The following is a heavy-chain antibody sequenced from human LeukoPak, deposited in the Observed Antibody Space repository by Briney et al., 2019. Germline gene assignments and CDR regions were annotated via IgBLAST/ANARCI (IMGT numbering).Heavy chain of an antibody. J-gene: IGHJ3*02. Sequence: PGGSLRLSCAAFGFTFSSYEMNWVRQAPGKGLEWVSGISWNSGSIGYADSVKGRFTISRDNAKNSLYLQMNSLRAEDMALYYCAKGPVRFLEWSMAGAFDIWGQGTMVTVSS. D-gene: IGHD3-3*01. CDR1: GFTFSSYE. V-gene: IGHV3-9*03. CDR2: ISWNSGSI. CDR3: AKGPVRFLEWSMAGAFDI.